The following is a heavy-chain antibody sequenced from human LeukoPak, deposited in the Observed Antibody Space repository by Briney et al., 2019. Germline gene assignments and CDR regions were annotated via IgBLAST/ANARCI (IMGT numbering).Heavy chain of an antibody. Sequence: ASVKVSCKASGYTFTSYGISWVRQAPGQGLEWMGWISAYNGNTNYAQKLQGRVTMTTDTSTSTAYMELRGLRSDDTAVYYCARYMVRGVMANYFDYWGQGTLVTVSS. J-gene: IGHJ4*02. CDR3: ARYMVRGVMANYFDY. D-gene: IGHD3-10*01. V-gene: IGHV1-18*01. CDR1: GYTFTSYG. CDR2: ISAYNGNT.